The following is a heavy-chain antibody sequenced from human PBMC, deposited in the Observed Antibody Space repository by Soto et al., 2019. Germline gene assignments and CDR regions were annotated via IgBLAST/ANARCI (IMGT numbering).Heavy chain of an antibody. D-gene: IGHD6-13*01. CDR1: GGSISNYY. J-gene: IGHJ5*02. CDR3: ARGATAAGTDWLDP. CDR2: VSSTGSS. V-gene: IGHV4-4*07. Sequence: SETLSLTCTVSGGSISNYYWSWIRQSAEKRLEWIGRVSSTGSSYYNPSLKSRVTISVDTSKNQVSLNLTSVTAADTAVYYCARGATAAGTDWLDPWGQGTLVTVYS.